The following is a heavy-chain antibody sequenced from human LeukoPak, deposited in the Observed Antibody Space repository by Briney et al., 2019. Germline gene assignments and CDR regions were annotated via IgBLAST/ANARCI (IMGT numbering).Heavy chain of an antibody. CDR3: ARRVRSGYDLDY. V-gene: IGHV5-51*01. CDR1: GYSFSTYW. Sequence: GESLKISCKGSGYSFSTYWIAWVRQMPGKGLEWMGLIYPGDSETRYRPSFQGQVTISADKSINTAYLQWSSLKASDTAMYYCARRVRSGYDLDYWGQGTLVTVSS. J-gene: IGHJ4*02. CDR2: IYPGDSET. D-gene: IGHD5-12*01.